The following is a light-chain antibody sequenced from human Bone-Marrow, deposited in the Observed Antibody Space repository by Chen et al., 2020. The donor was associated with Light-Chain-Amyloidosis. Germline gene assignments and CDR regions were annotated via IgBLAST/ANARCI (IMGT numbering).Light chain of an antibody. J-gene: IGKJ4*01. Sequence: EIVLTQSPGTLSLSPGEGANLSCRASQTISSNYLTWYQQKIGQAPRLLIYGSSSRATGIPDRFTGSGSGTDFTLTINGLEPEDFAMYYCQQYGTSPLTFGGGTKVEIK. CDR2: GSS. CDR3: QQYGTSPLT. CDR1: QTISSNY. V-gene: IGKV3-20*01.